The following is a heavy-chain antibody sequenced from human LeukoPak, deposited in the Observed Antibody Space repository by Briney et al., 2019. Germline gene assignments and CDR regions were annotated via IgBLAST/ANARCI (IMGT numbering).Heavy chain of an antibody. Sequence: SETLSLTCTVSGGSISSYYWSWIRQPPGKGLEWIGYIYYSGSTNYNPSLKSRVTISVDTSKNQFSLKLGSVTAADTAVYYCARVAPRGYSYGAPRFDYWGQGTLVTVSS. CDR2: IYYSGST. CDR1: GGSISSYY. D-gene: IGHD5-18*01. J-gene: IGHJ4*02. V-gene: IGHV4-59*01. CDR3: ARVAPRGYSYGAPRFDY.